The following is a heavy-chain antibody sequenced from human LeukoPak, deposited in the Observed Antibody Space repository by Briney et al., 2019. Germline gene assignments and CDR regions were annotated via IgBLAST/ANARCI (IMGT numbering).Heavy chain of an antibody. D-gene: IGHD3-10*01. Sequence: SETLSLTCTVSGGSISSGGYYWSWIRQHPGKGLEWIGYIYYSGSTYYNPSLKSRVTISVDTSKNQFSLKLSSVTAADTAVYYCAKGSLGLSLWFGELLLSDWGQGTLVTVS. V-gene: IGHV4-31*03. CDR3: AKGSLGLSLWFGELLLSD. J-gene: IGHJ4*02. CDR1: GGSISSGGYY. CDR2: IYYSGST.